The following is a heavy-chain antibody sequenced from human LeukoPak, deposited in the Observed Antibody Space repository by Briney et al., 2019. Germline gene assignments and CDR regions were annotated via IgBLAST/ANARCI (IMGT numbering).Heavy chain of an antibody. CDR1: GYTFTSYD. CDR2: MNPNSGNT. D-gene: IGHD5-12*01. J-gene: IGHJ6*02. Sequence: ASVKVSCKASGYTFTSYDINWVRQAPGQGLEWMGWMNPNSGNTGYAQKFQGRVTMTRNTSISTAYMELSSLRSEDTAVYCCARRLLEGGYLFSIGGWDYYYGMDVWGQGTTVTVSS. V-gene: IGHV1-8*01. CDR3: ARRLLEGGYLFSIGGWDYYYGMDV.